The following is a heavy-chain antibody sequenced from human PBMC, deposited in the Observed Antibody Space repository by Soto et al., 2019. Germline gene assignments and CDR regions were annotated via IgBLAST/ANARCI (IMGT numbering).Heavy chain of an antibody. J-gene: IGHJ4*02. D-gene: IGHD3-10*01. V-gene: IGHV3-30*04. CDR3: ARTTAWASFGGEDY. Sequence: PGGSLVLSGPASGFMFSSYEVHWVRQAPGKWLEWVALISYDGSNKYYSDSVNGRFTISRDNSNSTLFLQMNSLRIEDTAIYYCARTTAWASFGGEDYWGQGTLVTVSS. CDR2: ISYDGSNK. CDR1: GFMFSSYE.